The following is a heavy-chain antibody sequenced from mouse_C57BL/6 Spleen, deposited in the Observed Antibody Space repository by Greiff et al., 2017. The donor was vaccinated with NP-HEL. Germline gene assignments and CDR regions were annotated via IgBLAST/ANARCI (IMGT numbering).Heavy chain of an antibody. CDR1: GFTFSSYA. CDR2: ISDGGSYT. J-gene: IGHJ2*01. D-gene: IGHD2-4*01. V-gene: IGHV5-4*03. Sequence: EVMLVESGGGLVKPGGSLKLSCAASGFTFSSYAMSWVRQTPEKRLEWVATISDGGSYTYYPDNVKGRFTISRDNAKNNLYLQMSHLKSEDTAMYYGARGDYDDYFDYWGQGTTLTVSS. CDR3: ARGDYDDYFDY.